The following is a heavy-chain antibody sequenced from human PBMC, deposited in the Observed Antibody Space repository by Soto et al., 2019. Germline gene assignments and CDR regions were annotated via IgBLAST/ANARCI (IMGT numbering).Heavy chain of an antibody. V-gene: IGHV4-31*03. CDR3: ARDARSSSFWSGYYTSGGMDV. D-gene: IGHD3-3*01. J-gene: IGHJ6*02. Sequence: PSETLSLTCTVSGGSISSGGYYGSWIRKHPGKGLEWIGYIYYSGSTYYNPSLKSRVTISVDTSKNQFSLKLSSVTAADTAVYYCARDARSSSFWSGYYTSGGMDVWGQGTTVTVSS. CDR2: IYYSGST. CDR1: GGSISSGGYY.